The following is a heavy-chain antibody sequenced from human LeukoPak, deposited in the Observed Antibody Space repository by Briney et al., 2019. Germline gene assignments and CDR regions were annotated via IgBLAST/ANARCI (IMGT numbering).Heavy chain of an antibody. Sequence: PSETLSLTCAVYGGSFSGYYWSWIRQPAGKGLEWIGRIYTSGSTNYNPSLKSRVTMSVDTSKNQFSLKLSSVTAADTAVYYCARVQAGYFDYWGQGTLVTVSS. CDR3: ARVQAGYFDY. V-gene: IGHV4-59*10. CDR1: GGSFSGYY. CDR2: IYTSGST. J-gene: IGHJ4*02. D-gene: IGHD6-25*01.